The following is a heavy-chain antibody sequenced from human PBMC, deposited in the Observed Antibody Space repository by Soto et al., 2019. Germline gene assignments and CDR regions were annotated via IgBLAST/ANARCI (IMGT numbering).Heavy chain of an antibody. V-gene: IGHV1-46*01. D-gene: IGHD2-2*02. Sequence: QVQLLQSGAEVKKPGASVIISCKASGYSFTFYYIYWVRQAPGQGLEWIGKINPDGGATTYTQTFQGRVAITSEASTGTVYLELSSLTSDDTAVYFCARGRRHTFWGQGTLVSVSS. CDR3: ARGRRHTF. CDR1: GYSFTFYY. J-gene: IGHJ4*02. CDR2: INPDGGAT.